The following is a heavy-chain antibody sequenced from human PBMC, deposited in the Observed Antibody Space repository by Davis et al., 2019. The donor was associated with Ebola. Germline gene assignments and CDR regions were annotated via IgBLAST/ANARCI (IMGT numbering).Heavy chain of an antibody. CDR2: INHSGST. J-gene: IGHJ6*02. CDR1: GGSISSSSYY. V-gene: IGHV4-39*07. D-gene: IGHD6-13*01. CDR3: ARGSGSWYYYNILF. Sequence: SETLSPTCTVSGGSISSSSYYWGWIRQPPGKGLEWIGEINHSGSTNYNPSLKSRVTISVDTSKNQFSLKLSSVTAADTAVYYCARGSGSWYYYNILFWGQGTTVTVSS.